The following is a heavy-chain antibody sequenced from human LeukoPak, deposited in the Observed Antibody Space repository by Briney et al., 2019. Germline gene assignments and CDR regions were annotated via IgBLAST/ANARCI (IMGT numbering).Heavy chain of an antibody. V-gene: IGHV4-61*02. CDR3: ARETLAAAGLIWFDP. CDR2: IYTSGST. Sequence: SQTLSLTCTVSGGSISSGSYYWSWIRQPAGKGLEWIGRIYTSGSTNYNPSLKSRVTISVDTSKNQFSLKLSSVTAADTAVYYCARETLAAAGLIWFDPWGQGTLVTVSS. CDR1: GGSISSGSYY. D-gene: IGHD6-13*01. J-gene: IGHJ5*02.